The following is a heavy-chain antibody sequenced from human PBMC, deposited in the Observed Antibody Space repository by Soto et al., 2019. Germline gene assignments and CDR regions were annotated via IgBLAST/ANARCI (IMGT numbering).Heavy chain of an antibody. Sequence: GGSLRLSCLVCGFTVNTNYIYWVRQAPCRGLEWVSAMYSGGDIHYADSVKGRFTISRDTSENTLYLRMDKLRVEDTAVYFCVSRIPSWVFDYLGQRTLVTVSS. CDR2: MYSGGDI. CDR3: VSRIPSWVFDY. V-gene: IGHV3-53*01. D-gene: IGHD3-16*01. J-gene: IGHJ4*01. CDR1: GFTVNTNY.